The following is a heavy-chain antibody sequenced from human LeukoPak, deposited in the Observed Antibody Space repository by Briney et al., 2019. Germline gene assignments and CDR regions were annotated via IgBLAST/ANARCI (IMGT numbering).Heavy chain of an antibody. Sequence: GGSLRLSCVVSGFTFSTYGMSWVRQASGKGLEWVGRIRSKANSYATAYAASVKGRFTISRDDSKNTAYLQMNSLKTEDTAVYYCTRPGDDSSGYYNDAFDIWGQGTMVTVSS. V-gene: IGHV3-73*01. CDR2: IRSKANSYAT. J-gene: IGHJ3*02. D-gene: IGHD3-22*01. CDR1: GFTFSTYG. CDR3: TRPGDDSSGYYNDAFDI.